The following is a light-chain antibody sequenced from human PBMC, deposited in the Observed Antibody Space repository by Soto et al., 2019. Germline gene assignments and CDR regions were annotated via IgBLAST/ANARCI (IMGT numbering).Light chain of an antibody. CDR3: QQYGNSPPT. CDR2: GAS. CDR1: QSVSSSY. Sequence: EIVLTQSPGTLSLSPGERATLSCRASQSVSSSYLAWYQQKPGQAPRLLMYGASSRATGIPDRFSGSGSGTEFTLTISRLEPEDFAVYYCQQYGNSPPTFGQGTKVEIK. J-gene: IGKJ1*01. V-gene: IGKV3-20*01.